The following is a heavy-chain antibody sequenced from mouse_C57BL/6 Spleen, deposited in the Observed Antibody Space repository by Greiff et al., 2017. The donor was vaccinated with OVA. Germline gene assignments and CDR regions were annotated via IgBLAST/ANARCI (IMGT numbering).Heavy chain of an antibody. D-gene: IGHD2-1*01. Sequence: EVHLVESGPELVKPGASVKISCKASGYSFTDYNMNWVKQSNGKSLEWIGVINPNYGTTSYNQKFKGKATLTVDQSSSTAYMQLNSLTSEDSAVYYCAREGNYGNYEGYFDVWGTGTTVTVAS. J-gene: IGHJ1*03. CDR2: INPNYGTT. CDR3: AREGNYGNYEGYFDV. CDR1: GYSFTDYN. V-gene: IGHV1-39*01.